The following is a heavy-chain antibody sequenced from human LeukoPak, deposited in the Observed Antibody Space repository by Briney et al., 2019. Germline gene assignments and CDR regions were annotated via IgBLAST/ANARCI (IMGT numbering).Heavy chain of an antibody. CDR2: ISSNGGTT. Sequence: PGASLRLSCSASGFSFSNNAIHWVRQAPGKGLEYVSGISSNGGTTGYADSVKGRFTISRDNSKRTLFLQMSTLRTEDTAIYYCASTYHYDSSGYYPFDYWGRGTLVTVSS. V-gene: IGHV3-64D*09. CDR1: GFSFSNNA. D-gene: IGHD3-22*01. CDR3: ASTYHYDSSGYYPFDY. J-gene: IGHJ4*02.